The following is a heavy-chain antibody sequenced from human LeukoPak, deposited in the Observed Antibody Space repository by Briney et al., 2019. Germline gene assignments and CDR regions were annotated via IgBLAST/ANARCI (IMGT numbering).Heavy chain of an antibody. J-gene: IGHJ5*01. CDR2: VKHDGDT. D-gene: IGHD2-8*01. CDR3: ARGPVALPNDRLSLFFDS. CDR1: GASFNTYY. V-gene: IGHV4-34*01. Sequence: SETLSLTCAVYGASFNTYYWTWIRQSPDKGLEWNGEVKHDGDTNVNPSLRSRVVMSVDASKNQFSLKMTSVTAADTAIYFCARGPVALPNDRLSLFFDSWGQGTLVTVSS.